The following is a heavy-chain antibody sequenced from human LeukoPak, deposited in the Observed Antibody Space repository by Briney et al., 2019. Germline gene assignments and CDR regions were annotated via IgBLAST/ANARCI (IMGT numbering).Heavy chain of an antibody. Sequence: PGRSLRLSCAASGFTFSSYGMHWVRQAPGKGLEWVANIKFDGSDKFYVDSVKGRFTISRDNSKNTLYLQMNSLRAEDTAVYYCARGPYDFWSGYYFGYWGQGTLVTVSS. D-gene: IGHD3-3*01. J-gene: IGHJ4*02. CDR2: IKFDGSDK. CDR1: GFTFSSYG. CDR3: ARGPYDFWSGYYFGY. V-gene: IGHV3-30*03.